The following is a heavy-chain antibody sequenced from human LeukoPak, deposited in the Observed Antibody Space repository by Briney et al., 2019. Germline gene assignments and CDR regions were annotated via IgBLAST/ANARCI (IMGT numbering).Heavy chain of an antibody. CDR2: IKQDGSEK. V-gene: IGHV3-7*01. D-gene: IGHD3-3*01. CDR3: ASGAYYDFWSGYYMGYRFDY. CDR1: GFTFSSYW. Sequence: GGSLRLSCAASGFTFSSYWMSWVRQAPGKGLEWVANIKQDGSEKYYVDSVKGRFTISRDNAKNSLYLQMNSLRAEDTAVYYCASGAYYDFWSGYYMGYRFDYWGQGTLVTVSS. J-gene: IGHJ4*02.